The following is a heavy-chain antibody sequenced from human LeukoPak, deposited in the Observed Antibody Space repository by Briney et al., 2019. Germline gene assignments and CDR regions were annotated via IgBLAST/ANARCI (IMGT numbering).Heavy chain of an antibody. CDR3: TRDFGRSSYYFDF. D-gene: IGHD3-3*01. J-gene: IGHJ4*02. Sequence: GGSLRLSCAASGFTFNGYWMSWVRQAPGKGLEWVANIKQDGSEKYYVDSVRGRVTISRDNAENSLFLQMDRLRVEDTAVYYCTRDFGRSSYYFDFWGQGTLVTVSS. CDR1: GFTFNGYW. CDR2: IKQDGSEK. V-gene: IGHV3-7*01.